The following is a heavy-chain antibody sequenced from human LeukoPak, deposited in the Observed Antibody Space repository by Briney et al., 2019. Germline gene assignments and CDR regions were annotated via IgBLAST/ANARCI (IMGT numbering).Heavy chain of an antibody. V-gene: IGHV4-34*01. CDR1: GGPLSNYY. J-gene: IGHJ4*02. D-gene: IGHD4-17*01. CDR3: APIYGDYSDFDS. CDR2: ITHGGNI. Sequence: SETLSLTCAVYGGPLSNYYWSWVRQPPGKGLEWIGEITHGGNIHYNPSLKSRVTISIDTSKNQFSLRLTSVAAADTAVYYCAPIYGDYSDFDSWGQGTLVTVSS.